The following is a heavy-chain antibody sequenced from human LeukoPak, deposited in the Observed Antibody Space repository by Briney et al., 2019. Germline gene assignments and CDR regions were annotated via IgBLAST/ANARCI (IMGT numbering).Heavy chain of an antibody. CDR3: ARQGSVVAANFDY. CDR1: GFTFSSYA. D-gene: IGHD2-15*01. CDR2: ISYDGSNK. Sequence: GGSLRLSCAASGFTFSSYALHWVRQAPGKGLEWVAVISYDGSNKYYGDSVKGRFTISRDNSKNTLYLQMNSLRAEDTAVYYCARQGSVVAANFDYWGQGTLVTVSP. J-gene: IGHJ4*02. V-gene: IGHV3-30-3*01.